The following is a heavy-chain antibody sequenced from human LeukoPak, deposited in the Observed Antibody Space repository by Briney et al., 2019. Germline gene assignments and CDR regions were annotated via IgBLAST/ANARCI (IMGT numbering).Heavy chain of an antibody. CDR3: ARDQRYSGSYYGFDY. CDR2: IYYSGST. D-gene: IGHD1-26*01. J-gene: IGHJ4*02. V-gene: IGHV4-59*01. CDR1: GGSISSYY. Sequence: SETLSLTCTVSGGSISSYYWSWIRQPPGKGLEWIGYIYYSGSTNYNPSLKSRVTISVDTSKNQFSLKLSSVTAADTGVYYCARDQRYSGSYYGFDYWGQGTLVTVSS.